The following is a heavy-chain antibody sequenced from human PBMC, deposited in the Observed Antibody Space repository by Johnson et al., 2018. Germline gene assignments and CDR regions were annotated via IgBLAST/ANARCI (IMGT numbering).Heavy chain of an antibody. CDR1: GFTLSSYW. CDR3: ARDCNCGYGMDV. CDR2: IKQDGSEK. J-gene: IGHJ6*02. Sequence: VQLVQSGGGLVQPGGSLRLSCAASGFTLSSYWMSWVRQAPGKGLEWVANIKQDGSEKYFGDSVKGRFTISRDNAKDSLYLQMNSRRAEDSAVYYCARDCNCGYGMDVWGQGTTVTV. V-gene: IGHV3-7*01. D-gene: IGHD1-1*01.